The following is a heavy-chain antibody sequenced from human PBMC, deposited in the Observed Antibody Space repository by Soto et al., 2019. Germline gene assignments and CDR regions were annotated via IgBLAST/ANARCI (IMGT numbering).Heavy chain of an antibody. J-gene: IGHJ4*02. CDR3: VKGGGRIVPRHFDC. CDR2: ISSGGGSP. Sequence: PGGSLRLSCAASGFTSSDYAMSWVRQAPGKGLEWVSAISSGGGSPYYADSVKGRFTISRNNSQSTLFLQMSSLRAGDAAVYYCVKGGGRIVPRHFDCWGQGTLVTVSS. V-gene: IGHV3-23*01. D-gene: IGHD2-2*01. CDR1: GFTSSDYA.